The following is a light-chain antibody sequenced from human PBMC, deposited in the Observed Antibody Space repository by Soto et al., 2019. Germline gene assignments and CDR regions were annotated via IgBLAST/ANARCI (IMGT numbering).Light chain of an antibody. CDR1: SSNVGSYIL. CDR2: EAS. V-gene: IGLV2-23*01. Sequence: QSALTQPASVSGSPGQSITFSCTGTSSNVGSYILVSWYQQHPGKAPKLMIYEASKRPSGVSNRFSGSKSGNTASLTISGLQAEDEADYYCCSYAGSSTYVFGGGTKLTVL. CDR3: CSYAGSSTYV. J-gene: IGLJ2*01.